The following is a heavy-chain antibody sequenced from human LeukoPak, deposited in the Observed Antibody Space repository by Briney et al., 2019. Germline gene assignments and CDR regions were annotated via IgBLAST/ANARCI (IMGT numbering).Heavy chain of an antibody. D-gene: IGHD3-3*01. CDR1: GYSISSGYY. CDR2: IYHSGST. Sequence: KPSETLSLTCTVSGYSISSGYYWGWIRQPPGKGLEWIGSIYHSGSTYCNPSLRSRVTISVDTSKNQFSLKLSSVTAADTAVYYCATSETYFDFHWGQGTLVTVSS. CDR3: ATSETYFDFH. V-gene: IGHV4-38-2*02. J-gene: IGHJ4*02.